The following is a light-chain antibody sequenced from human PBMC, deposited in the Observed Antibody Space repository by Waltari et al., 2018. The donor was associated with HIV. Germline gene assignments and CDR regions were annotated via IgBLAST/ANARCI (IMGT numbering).Light chain of an antibody. CDR2: EVS. V-gene: IGLV2-8*01. J-gene: IGLJ2*01. CDR3: SSYAGSNNFGV. Sequence: QSALTQPPSASGSPGQSVTISCPGPRSDVGGYNYVSWYQQHPGKAPKPMIYEVSKRPSGVPDRFSGSKSGNTASLTVSGLQAEDEADYYCSSYAGSNNFGVFGGGTKLTVL. CDR1: RSDVGGYNY.